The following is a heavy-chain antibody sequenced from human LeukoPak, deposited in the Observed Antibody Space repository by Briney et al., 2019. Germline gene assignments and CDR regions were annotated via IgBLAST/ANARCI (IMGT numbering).Heavy chain of an antibody. V-gene: IGHV1-2*02. Sequence: ASVKVSCKASGYTFTGYYMHWVRQAPGQGLEWMGWINPNSGGTNYAQKFQGRVTKTRDTSISTAYMELSRLRSDDTAVYYCARGPMGDDYYDSSGYYSNYFDYWGQGTLVTVSS. J-gene: IGHJ4*02. CDR2: INPNSGGT. CDR1: GYTFTGYY. CDR3: ARGPMGDDYYDSSGYYSNYFDY. D-gene: IGHD3-22*01.